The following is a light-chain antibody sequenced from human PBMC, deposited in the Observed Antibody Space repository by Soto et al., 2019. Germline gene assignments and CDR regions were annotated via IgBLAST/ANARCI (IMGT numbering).Light chain of an antibody. V-gene: IGKV1-12*01. CDR3: QQSYSTPPYT. J-gene: IGKJ5*01. Sequence: DIQMTQSPSSVSASIGDTFTITCRASQDISTLLAWYQQKPGKAPKLLIYGASTLESGVPSRFSGSGSGTDFTLTISSLQPEDFATYYCQQSYSTPPYTFGQGTRLEIK. CDR2: GAS. CDR1: QDISTL.